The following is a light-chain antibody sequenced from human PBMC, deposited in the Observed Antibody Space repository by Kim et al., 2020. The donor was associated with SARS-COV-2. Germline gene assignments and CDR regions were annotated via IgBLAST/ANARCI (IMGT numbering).Light chain of an antibody. J-gene: IGLJ2*01. CDR3: NSRDSNDNQP. CDR1: SLRSYY. CDR2: GKN. Sequence: VALGQTVRITCQGDSLRSYYASWYQQKPGQAPVLVIYGKNNRPSGIPDRFSGSSSGNTASLTITGAQAEDEADYYCNSRDSNDNQPFGGGTQLTVL. V-gene: IGLV3-19*01.